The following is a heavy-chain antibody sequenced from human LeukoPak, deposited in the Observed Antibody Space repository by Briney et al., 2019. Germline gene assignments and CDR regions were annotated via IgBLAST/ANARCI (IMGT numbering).Heavy chain of an antibody. CDR2: IKQDGSEK. Sequence: GGSLRLSCAASGFTFSSYWMSWVRQAPGKGLEWVANIKQDGSEKYYVDSVKGRFTISRDNAKNSLYLQMNSLRAEDTAVYYCARVSYDFWSGYYSDYWGQGTLVTVSS. J-gene: IGHJ4*02. V-gene: IGHV3-7*01. CDR3: ARVSYDFWSGYYSDY. D-gene: IGHD3-3*01. CDR1: GFTFSSYW.